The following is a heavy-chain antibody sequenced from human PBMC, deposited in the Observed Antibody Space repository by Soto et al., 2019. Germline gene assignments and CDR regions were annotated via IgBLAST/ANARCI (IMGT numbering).Heavy chain of an antibody. J-gene: IGHJ6*02. Sequence: ASVKVSCKASGYTFTSYAMHWVRQAPGQRLEWMGWINAGNGNTKYSQKFQGRVTITRDTSTSTVYMELSSLRSEDTAVYYCARGGTSMRFLEWPTAVYGMDVWGQGTTVTVSS. V-gene: IGHV1-3*01. CDR3: ARGGTSMRFLEWPTAVYGMDV. CDR1: GYTFTSYA. D-gene: IGHD3-3*01. CDR2: INAGNGNT.